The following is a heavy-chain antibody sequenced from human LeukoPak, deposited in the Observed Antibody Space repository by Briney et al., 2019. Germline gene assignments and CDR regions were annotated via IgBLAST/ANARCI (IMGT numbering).Heavy chain of an antibody. J-gene: IGHJ4*02. Sequence: PGGSLRLSCAASGFTFSNAWMSWVRQAPGKGLEWVGRIKSKTDGGTTDYAAPVKGRFTISRDDSKNTLYLQMNSLKTEDTAVYYCTTDGDIAAAPKPFDYWGQGTLVTVSS. CDR1: GFTFSNAW. CDR2: IKSKTDGGTT. CDR3: TTDGDIAAAPKPFDY. D-gene: IGHD6-13*01. V-gene: IGHV3-15*01.